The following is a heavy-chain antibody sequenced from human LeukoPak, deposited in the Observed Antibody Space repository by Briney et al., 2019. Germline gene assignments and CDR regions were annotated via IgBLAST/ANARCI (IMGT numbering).Heavy chain of an antibody. J-gene: IGHJ4*02. CDR2: ITNDGSST. CDR1: GLTFSSHW. CDR3: AKDPAAAGAFDY. Sequence: GGSLRLSCAASGLTFSSHWMHWVRQAPGKGLVWVSRITNDGSSTTYADSVKGRFTISRDNAKNMLYLQVNSLRAEDTAVYYCAKDPAAAGAFDYWGQGTLVTVSS. V-gene: IGHV3-74*01. D-gene: IGHD6-13*01.